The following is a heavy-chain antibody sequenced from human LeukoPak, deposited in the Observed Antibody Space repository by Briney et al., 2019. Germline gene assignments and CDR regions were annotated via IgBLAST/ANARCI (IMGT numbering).Heavy chain of an antibody. V-gene: IGHV4-39*07. Sequence: PSETLSLTCTVSGDSISTTNSYRGWIRQPPGKGLEWIGSLYYSGSSYYNPSLKSRVTISVDTSKNQFSLKLSSVTAADTAVYYCARVPRPAHFDYWGQGTLVTVSS. D-gene: IGHD2-2*01. J-gene: IGHJ4*02. CDR1: GDSISTTNSY. CDR3: ARVPRPAHFDY. CDR2: LYYSGSS.